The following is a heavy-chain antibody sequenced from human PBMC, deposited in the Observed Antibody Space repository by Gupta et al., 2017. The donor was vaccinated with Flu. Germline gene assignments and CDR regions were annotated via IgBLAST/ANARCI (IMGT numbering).Heavy chain of an antibody. V-gene: IGHV3-23*01. Sequence: EVQLLESGGGLVQPGGSMRLSCAAAGFTFGSYAMSWVRQAPGKGLEWVSAISGSGGSTYYADSVKGRFTISRDNSKNTLYLQMNSLRAEDTAVYYCAKDLGDIVVVPAAIRSYWGQGTLVTVSS. CDR1: GFTFGSYA. CDR2: ISGSGGST. D-gene: IGHD2-2*02. J-gene: IGHJ4*02. CDR3: AKDLGDIVVVPAAIRSY.